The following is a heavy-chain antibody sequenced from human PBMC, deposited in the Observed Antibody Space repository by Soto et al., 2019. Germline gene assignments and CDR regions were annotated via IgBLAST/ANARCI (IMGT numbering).Heavy chain of an antibody. Sequence: GSLRLSCAASGFTFSSYAMSWVRQAPGNGLEWVSAIIGRGGSTYYADSVKGRFTISRDNSKNTLYLQMNSLRAEDTAVYYCARAGRKVVTAAYFDYWGQGTLVTVSS. D-gene: IGHD2-21*02. J-gene: IGHJ4*02. CDR1: GFTFSSYA. CDR2: IIGRGGST. CDR3: ARAGRKVVTAAYFDY. V-gene: IGHV3-23*01.